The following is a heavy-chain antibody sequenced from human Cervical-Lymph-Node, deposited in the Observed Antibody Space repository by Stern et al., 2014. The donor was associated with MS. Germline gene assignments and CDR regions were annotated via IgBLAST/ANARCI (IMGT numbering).Heavy chain of an antibody. CDR1: GGSIRSGGYY. Sequence: QVQLQDSGPGLVKPSPTLSLTCTVSGGSIRSGGYYWSWIRQHPRKGLEWIGYIYYRGSTSYTPSLKSRVTISVAPSKHQFSLKLSPVTAADTAVYYGAKITRPYYGSGSYIDYWGQGTLVTVSS. CDR3: AKITRPYYGSGSYIDY. D-gene: IGHD3-10*01. CDR2: IYYRGST. V-gene: IGHV4-31*03. J-gene: IGHJ4*02.